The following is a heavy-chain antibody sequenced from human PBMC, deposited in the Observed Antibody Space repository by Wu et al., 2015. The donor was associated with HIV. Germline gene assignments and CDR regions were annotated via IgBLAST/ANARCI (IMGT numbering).Heavy chain of an antibody. CDR2: INPNSGGT. Sequence: QVQLVQSGAEVKKPGASVKVSCKASGYTFTGYYMHWVRQAPGQGLEWMGWINPNSGGTNYAQKFQGRVTMTRDTSISTAYMELSRLRSDDTAVYYCARGEPHYYDSSGYYYDYWGQGTLVTVSS. CDR3: ARGEPHYYDSSGYYYDY. J-gene: IGHJ4*02. V-gene: IGHV1-2*02. D-gene: IGHD3-22*01. CDR1: GYTFTGYY.